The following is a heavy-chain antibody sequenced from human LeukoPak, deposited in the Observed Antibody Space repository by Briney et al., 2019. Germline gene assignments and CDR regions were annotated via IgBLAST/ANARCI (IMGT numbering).Heavy chain of an antibody. V-gene: IGHV4-59*08. Sequence: SETLSLTCTVSGGSINNYYWSWIRQPPGKGLEWIGYIFYSGSTNYNPSLKSRATISVDTSKNQFSLKLSSVTAADTAIYYCARRITTSGWYRDDYWGQGTLVTVSS. CDR1: GGSINNYY. CDR3: ARRITTSGWYRDDY. J-gene: IGHJ4*02. CDR2: IFYSGST. D-gene: IGHD6-19*01.